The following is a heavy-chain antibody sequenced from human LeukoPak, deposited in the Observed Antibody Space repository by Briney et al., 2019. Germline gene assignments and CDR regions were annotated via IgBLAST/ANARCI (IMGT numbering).Heavy chain of an antibody. CDR2: ISGDGGST. Sequence: GGSLRLSCTASGFTFDDYAMHWVRQAPGKGLEWVSLISGDGGSTYYADSVKGRFTISRDNSKNSLYLQMNSLSTEDTALYYCAKGGSGWSYYFDFWGQGTLVTVSS. CDR1: GFTFDDYA. CDR3: AKGGSGWSYYFDF. V-gene: IGHV3-43*02. J-gene: IGHJ4*02. D-gene: IGHD6-19*01.